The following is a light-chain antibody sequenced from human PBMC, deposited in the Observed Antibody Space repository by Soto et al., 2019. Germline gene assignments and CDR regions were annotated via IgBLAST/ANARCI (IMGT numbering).Light chain of an antibody. V-gene: IGLV2-14*01. CDR2: DVT. Sequence: QSVLTQPASVSGSPGQSITISCTGTSSDVVGYNYVSWYQQHPGKAPKLMIYDVTNRPTGVSNRFSGSKSRNTASLTISGLQAEVEADYYCSSYTSSSLYVFGTGTKVTVL. CDR1: SSDVVGYNY. CDR3: SSYTSSSLYV. J-gene: IGLJ1*01.